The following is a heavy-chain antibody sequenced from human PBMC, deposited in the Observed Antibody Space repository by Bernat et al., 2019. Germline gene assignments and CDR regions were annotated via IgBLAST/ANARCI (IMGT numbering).Heavy chain of an antibody. Sequence: QVQLVESGGGVVQPGRSLRLSCAASGFTFSSYAMHWVRQAPGTGLEWVAVISYDGSNKYYADSVKGRFTISRDNSKNTLYLQMNSLRAEDTAVYYCARAYDFWSGYDYMDVWGKGTTVTVSS. V-gene: IGHV3-30*01. CDR3: ARAYDFWSGYDYMDV. D-gene: IGHD3-3*01. J-gene: IGHJ6*03. CDR2: ISYDGSNK. CDR1: GFTFSSYA.